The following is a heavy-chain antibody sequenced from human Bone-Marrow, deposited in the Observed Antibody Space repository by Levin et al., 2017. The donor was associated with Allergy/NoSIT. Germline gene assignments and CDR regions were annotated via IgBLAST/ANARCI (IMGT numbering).Heavy chain of an antibody. J-gene: IGHJ5*01. CDR2: IWYDGNGK. D-gene: IGHD1-26*01. CDR3: AREEVGEFDS. CDR1: GFIFSSFD. V-gene: IGHV3-33*01. Sequence: PGGSLRLSCAASGFIFSSFDMHWVRQAPGKGLEWVAVIWYDGNGKHYSDSVKGRFTISRDDSKSTLYLQMNSLRAEDTALYYCAREEVGEFDSWGRGTLVTVS.